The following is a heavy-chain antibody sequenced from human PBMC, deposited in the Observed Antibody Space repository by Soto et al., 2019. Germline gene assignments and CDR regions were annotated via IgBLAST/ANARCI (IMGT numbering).Heavy chain of an antibody. CDR3: ARSIVVVTAADY. J-gene: IGHJ4*02. CDR2: INAGNGNT. CDR1: GGTFSNDI. Sequence: ASVKVSCKTSGGTFSNDIITWVRQAPGQGLEWMGWINAGNGNTKYSQKFQGRVTITRDTSASTAYMELSSLRSEDTAVYYCARSIVVVTAADYWGQGTLVTVSS. V-gene: IGHV1-3*01. D-gene: IGHD2-21*02.